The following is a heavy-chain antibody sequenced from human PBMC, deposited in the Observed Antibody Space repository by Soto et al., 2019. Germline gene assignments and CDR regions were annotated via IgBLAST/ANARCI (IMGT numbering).Heavy chain of an antibody. V-gene: IGHV1-8*01. CDR3: ARDKSSSWSYYYYGMDV. CDR2: MNPNSGNT. J-gene: IGHJ6*02. D-gene: IGHD6-13*01. CDR1: GYTFTSYD. Sequence: ASVKVSCKASGYTFTSYDITWVRQATGQGLEWMGWMNPNSGNTGYAQKFQGRVTMTRNTSISTAYMELSSLRSEDTAVYYCARDKSSSWSYYYYGMDVWGQGTTVTVSS.